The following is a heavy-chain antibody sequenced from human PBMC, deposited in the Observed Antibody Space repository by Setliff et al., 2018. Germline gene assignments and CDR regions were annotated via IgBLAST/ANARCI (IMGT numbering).Heavy chain of an antibody. CDR3: AREQWLDPPGYYYMDV. J-gene: IGHJ6*03. D-gene: IGHD6-19*01. CDR2: IYTSGST. CDR1: GGSISNCY. Sequence: SETLSLTCTVSGGSISNCYWSWIRQPAGKGLEWIGRIYTSGSTNYNPSLKSRVTMSVDTSKNQFSLKLSSVTAADTAVYYCAREQWLDPPGYYYMDVWAKGTTVTVSS. V-gene: IGHV4-4*07.